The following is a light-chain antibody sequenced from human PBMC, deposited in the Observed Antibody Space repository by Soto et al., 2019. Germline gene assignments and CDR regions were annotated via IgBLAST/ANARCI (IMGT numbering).Light chain of an antibody. CDR1: QSVSGD. Sequence: EIVMTQSPATLSVSPGERATLSCRASQSVSGDLAWYQQKPGQAPRLLIYGPSTRATGIPARFAGSGSGTEFTLTISSLQSEDFAVYFCQQYNNWPITFGQGTRLEIK. CDR3: QQYNNWPIT. CDR2: GPS. J-gene: IGKJ5*01. V-gene: IGKV3-15*01.